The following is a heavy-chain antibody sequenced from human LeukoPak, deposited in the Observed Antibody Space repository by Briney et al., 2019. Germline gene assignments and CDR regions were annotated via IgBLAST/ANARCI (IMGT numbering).Heavy chain of an antibody. D-gene: IGHD3-22*01. J-gene: IGHJ6*02. CDR2: ISGRGGST. CDR3: AKPWYYYDSSGYYSGRWYGMDV. CDR1: GFTFSSYA. V-gene: IGHV3-23*01. Sequence: GGALRLSCAASGFTFSSYAMSWVRRAPGKGLEWVSAISGRGGSTYYADSVKGRVTISRDNSKNTVYLQMSSLRAEHTAVYYCAKPWYYYDSSGYYSGRWYGMDVWGQGTTVTVSS.